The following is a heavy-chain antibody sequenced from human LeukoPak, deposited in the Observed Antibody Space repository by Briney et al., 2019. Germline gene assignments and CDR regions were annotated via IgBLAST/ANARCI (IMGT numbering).Heavy chain of an antibody. CDR3: ATDFYDST. CDR2: LKSKTDGGTT. Sequence: GGSLRLSCAASGFTFNRAWMTWVRQAPGKGLEWVGRLKSKTDGGTTDYAAPVKGRFTLSRDDSKTTLYLQMNSLQTEDTAVYYCATDFYDSTWGQGTLVTVSS. J-gene: IGHJ5*02. CDR1: GFTFNRAW. V-gene: IGHV3-15*01. D-gene: IGHD3-22*01.